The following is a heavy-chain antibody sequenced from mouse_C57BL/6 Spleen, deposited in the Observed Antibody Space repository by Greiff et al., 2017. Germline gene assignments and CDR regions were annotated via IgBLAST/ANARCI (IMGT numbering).Heavy chain of an antibody. CDR2: INPYNGGT. CDR1: GYTFTDYY. V-gene: IGHV1-19*01. Sequence: VQLKESGPVLVKPGASVKMSCKASGYTFTDYYMNWVKQSHGKSLEWIGVINPYNGGTSYNQKFKGKATLTVDKSSSTAYMELNSLTSEDSAVYYCARAFITTVVATDYYAMDYWGQGTSVTVSS. J-gene: IGHJ4*01. CDR3: ARAFITTVVATDYYAMDY. D-gene: IGHD1-1*01.